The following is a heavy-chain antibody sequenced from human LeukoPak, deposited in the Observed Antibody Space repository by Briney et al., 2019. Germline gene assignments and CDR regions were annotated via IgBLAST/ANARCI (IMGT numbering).Heavy chain of an antibody. D-gene: IGHD5-18*01. CDR3: ARDIGYSSPQSKFDP. V-gene: IGHV1-69*13. CDR2: IIPIFGTA. J-gene: IGHJ5*02. CDR1: GGTFSSYA. Sequence: GASVKVSCKASGGTFSSYAISWVRQAPGQGLVWMGGIIPIFGTANYAQKFQGRVTITADESTSTAYMELSSLRSEDTAVYYCARDIGYSSPQSKFDPWGQGTLVTVSS.